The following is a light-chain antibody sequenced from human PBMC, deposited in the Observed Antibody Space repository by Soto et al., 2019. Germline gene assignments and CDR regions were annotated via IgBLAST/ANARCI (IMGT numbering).Light chain of an antibody. CDR2: SNN. V-gene: IGLV1-40*01. CDR3: SSYTSSSPYV. J-gene: IGLJ1*01. Sequence: QTVVTQPPSVSGAPGQRVTISCTGSSSNIGAGHAVHWYQQLPGTAPKLLIHSNNNRPSGVPDRFSGSKSGTSASLAIAGLQAEDEADYYCSSYTSSSPYVFGTGTKVTVL. CDR1: SSNIGAGHA.